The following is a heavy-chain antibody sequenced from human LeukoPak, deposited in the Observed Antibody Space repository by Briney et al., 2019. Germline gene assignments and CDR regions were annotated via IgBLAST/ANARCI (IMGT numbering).Heavy chain of an antibody. Sequence: ASVKVSCKASGYTFTSYGISWVRQAPGQGLEWMGWISAYNGNTNYAQKLQGRVTMTTDTSTSTAYMELRSLRSDDTAVYYCARDPLRYFDWLLEGPYYFDYWGQGTLVTVSS. CDR3: ARDPLRYFDWLLEGPYYFDY. J-gene: IGHJ4*02. V-gene: IGHV1-18*01. D-gene: IGHD3-9*01. CDR1: GYTFTSYG. CDR2: ISAYNGNT.